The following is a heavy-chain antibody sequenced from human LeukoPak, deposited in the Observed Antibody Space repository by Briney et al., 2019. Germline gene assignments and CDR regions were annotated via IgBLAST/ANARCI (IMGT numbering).Heavy chain of an antibody. J-gene: IGHJ4*02. CDR2: VLPIFNKT. Sequence: ASVKVSCKASGGTFSNYAINWVRQAPGQGLEWMGGVLPIFNKTNYAQKFQGRVTITTDEFTSAAYMELSSLRSEDTAVYYCARDGRKYYDSSVLDYFDYWGQGTLVTVSS. D-gene: IGHD3-22*01. CDR3: ARDGRKYYDSSVLDYFDY. CDR1: GGTFSNYA. V-gene: IGHV1-69*05.